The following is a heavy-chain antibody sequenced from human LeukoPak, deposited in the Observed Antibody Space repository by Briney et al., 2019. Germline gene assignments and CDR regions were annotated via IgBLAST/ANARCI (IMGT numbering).Heavy chain of an antibody. V-gene: IGHV4-59*01. CDR2: IYYSGST. D-gene: IGHD5-18*01. CDR1: GGSISSYY. CDR3: AGGGYSYGYRLDY. Sequence: SETLSLTWTVSGGSISSYYWSWIRQPPGKGLEWIGYIYYSGSTNYNPSLKSRVTISVDTSKNQFSLKLSSVTAADTAVYYCAGGGYSYGYRLDYWGQGTLVTVSS. J-gene: IGHJ4*02.